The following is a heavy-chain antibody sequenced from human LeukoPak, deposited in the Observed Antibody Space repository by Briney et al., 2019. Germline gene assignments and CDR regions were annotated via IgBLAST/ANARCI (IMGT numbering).Heavy chain of an antibody. CDR1: GFTFSNYG. Sequence: GGSLRLSCAASGFTFSNYGMHWVRQAPGKGLEWVAVISYDGSNKYYADSVKGRFTIPRDNSKSTLYLQMNSLRAEDTAVYYCARFSPTDYWGQGTLVTVSS. CDR3: ARFSPTDY. CDR2: ISYDGSNK. J-gene: IGHJ4*02. V-gene: IGHV3-30*03.